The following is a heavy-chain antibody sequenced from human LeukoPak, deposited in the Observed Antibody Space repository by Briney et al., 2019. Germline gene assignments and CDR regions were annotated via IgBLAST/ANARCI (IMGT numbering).Heavy chain of an antibody. D-gene: IGHD3-22*01. V-gene: IGHV3-53*01. CDR2: IYSGGST. J-gene: IGHJ3*02. CDR3: ARVVVKGFRDAFDI. Sequence: GGSLRLSCAASGFTVSSNYMSWVRQAPGKGLEWVSVIYSGGSTYYADSVKGRFTISRDNSKNTLYLQMNSLRAEDTAVYYCARVVVKGFRDAFDIWGQGTTVTVSS. CDR1: GFTVSSNY.